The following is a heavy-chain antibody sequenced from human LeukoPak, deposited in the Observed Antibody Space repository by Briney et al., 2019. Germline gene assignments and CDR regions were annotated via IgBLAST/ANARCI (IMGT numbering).Heavy chain of an antibody. D-gene: IGHD1-1*01. Sequence: MPSETLSLTCTVSGGSISSYYWSWTRQPPGKGLEWIGYIYYSGSTNYNPSLKSRVTISVDTSKNQFSLKLSSVTAADTAVYYCARGKLERREAVDYWGQGTLVTVSS. CDR2: IYYSGST. CDR1: GGSISSYY. J-gene: IGHJ4*02. CDR3: ARGKLERREAVDY. V-gene: IGHV4-59*08.